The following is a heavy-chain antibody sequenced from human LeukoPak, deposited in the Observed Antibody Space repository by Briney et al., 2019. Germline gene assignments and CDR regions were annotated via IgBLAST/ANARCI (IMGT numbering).Heavy chain of an antibody. CDR2: IKGDESAK. D-gene: IGHD1-26*01. J-gene: IGHJ4*02. CDR3: ARDVGGSLDY. CDR1: GFTFSTYW. V-gene: IGHV3-7*01. Sequence: GSLRLSCAASGFTFSTYWMAWVRPAPGKGPEWVANIKGDESAKHQADSVKGRFTISRDNAQNSVYLQMTSLRGEDTAVYYCARDVGGSLDYWGQGTLVTVSS.